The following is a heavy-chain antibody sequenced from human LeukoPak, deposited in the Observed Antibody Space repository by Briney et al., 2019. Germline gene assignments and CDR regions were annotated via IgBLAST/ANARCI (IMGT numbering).Heavy chain of an antibody. CDR1: GFTFSSYW. CDR2: INSDGSST. Sequence: GGSLRLSCEVSGFTFSSYWMPWVRQAPGKGLVWVSRINSDGSSTSYADSVKGRFTISRDNAKNTLYLQMNNLRAEDTAVYYCARADYYDGSLRAAGRDYYFDYWGQGTLVTVPS. CDR3: ARADYYDGSLRAAGRDYYFDY. D-gene: IGHD3-22*01. J-gene: IGHJ4*02. V-gene: IGHV3-74*01.